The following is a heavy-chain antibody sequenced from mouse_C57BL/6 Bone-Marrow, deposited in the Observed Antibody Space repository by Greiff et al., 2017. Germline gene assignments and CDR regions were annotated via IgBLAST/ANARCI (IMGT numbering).Heavy chain of an antibody. CDR1: GFNIKDDY. D-gene: IGHD1-1*01. CDR2: IDPENGDT. CDR3: TTTVYYYGSSYGSCAY. V-gene: IGHV14-4*01. J-gene: IGHJ3*01. Sequence: EVKLQESGAELVRPGASVKLSCTASGFNIKDDYMHWVKQRPEQGLEWIGWIDPENGDTEYASKFQGKATITADTSSNTAYLQLSSLTSEDTAVYYCTTTVYYYGSSYGSCAYWGQGTLVTVSA.